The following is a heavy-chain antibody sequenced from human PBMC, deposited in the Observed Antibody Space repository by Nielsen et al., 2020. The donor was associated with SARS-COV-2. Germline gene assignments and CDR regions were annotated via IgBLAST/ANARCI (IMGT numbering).Heavy chain of an antibody. J-gene: IGHJ4*02. CDR3: ARDWRIGAAAGEGFDY. CDR2: ISSSSSYI. V-gene: IGHV3-21*04. CDR1: GFAFSTYS. Sequence: GESLKISCAASGFAFSTYSMNWVRQAPGKGLEWVSSISSSSSYIYYADSVKGRFTISRDNAKNSLYLQMNSLRAEDTAVYYCARDWRIGAAAGEGFDYWGQGTLVTVSS. D-gene: IGHD6-13*01.